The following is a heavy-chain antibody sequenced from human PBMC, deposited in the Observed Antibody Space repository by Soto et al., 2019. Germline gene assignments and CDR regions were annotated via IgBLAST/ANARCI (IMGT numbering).Heavy chain of an antibody. V-gene: IGHV3-30*18. CDR3: AKDQGYSYAAGY. CDR2: ISYDGSNK. D-gene: IGHD5-18*01. Sequence: GGSLRLSCAASGFTFSSYGMHWVRQAPGKGLEWVAVISYDGSNKYYADSVKGRSTISRDNSKNTLYLQMNSLRAEDTAVYYCAKDQGYSYAAGYWGQGTLVTVPS. CDR1: GFTFSSYG. J-gene: IGHJ4*02.